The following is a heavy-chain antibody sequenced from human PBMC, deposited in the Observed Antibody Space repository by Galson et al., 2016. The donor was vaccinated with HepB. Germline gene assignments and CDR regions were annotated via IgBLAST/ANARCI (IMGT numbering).Heavy chain of an antibody. Sequence: SETLSPTCSVSAGSINSSTYYCAWIRQPPGNGLEWFAYIYYTRSAYSPSSPKCRVTITVHTSKNQFTLKLSSVTAADTAVYYCARVAIGLWFGVNSFDFWGQGTLVTVSS. CDR3: ARVAIGLWFGVNSFDF. V-gene: IGHV4-39*06. CDR1: AGSINSSTYY. D-gene: IGHD3-10*01. CDR2: IYYTRSA. J-gene: IGHJ5*01.